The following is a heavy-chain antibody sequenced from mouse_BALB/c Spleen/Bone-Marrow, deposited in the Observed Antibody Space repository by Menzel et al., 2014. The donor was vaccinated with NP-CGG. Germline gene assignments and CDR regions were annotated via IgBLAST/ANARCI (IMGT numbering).Heavy chain of an antibody. CDR3: AKNGGYDGWFAT. Sequence: QVQLQQSGPSLVQPSQSLSIPCTVSGFSLTSYGVHWVRQSPGKGLEWLGVIWRGGSTDYNAAFVSRLSITKDNSKSQVFFKMNSLQADDTAIYYCAKNGGYDGWFATGAKGLWSLSLQ. CDR2: IWRGGST. D-gene: IGHD2-14*01. V-gene: IGHV2-5-1*01. J-gene: IGHJ3*01. CDR1: GFSLTSYG.